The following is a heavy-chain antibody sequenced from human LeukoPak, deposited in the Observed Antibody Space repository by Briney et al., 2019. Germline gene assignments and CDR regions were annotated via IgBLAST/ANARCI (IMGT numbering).Heavy chain of an antibody. V-gene: IGHV7-4-1*02. CDR3: ARERRSSSPGEQQLVRAFDI. CDR2: INTNTGNP. D-gene: IGHD6-13*01. CDR1: GYTFTNYA. Sequence: ASVKVSCTASGYTFTNYAMNWVRQAPGQGLEWMGWINTNTGNPTYAQGFTGRFVFSLDTSVSTAYLQISSLKAEDTAMYYCARERRSSSPGEQQLVRAFDIWGQGTMVTVSS. J-gene: IGHJ3*02.